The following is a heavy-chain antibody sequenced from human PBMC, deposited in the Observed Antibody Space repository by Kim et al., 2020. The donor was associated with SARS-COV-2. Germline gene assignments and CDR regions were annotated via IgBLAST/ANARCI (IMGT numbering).Heavy chain of an antibody. Sequence: TYYEDSVKSRFTITRDHTANTVYLQMTSMRAEDTAVYNCARDHYNGSESEWGQGTLVTVSS. CDR3: ARDHYNGSESE. D-gene: IGHD3-10*01. J-gene: IGHJ4*02. CDR2: T. V-gene: IGHV3-53*01.